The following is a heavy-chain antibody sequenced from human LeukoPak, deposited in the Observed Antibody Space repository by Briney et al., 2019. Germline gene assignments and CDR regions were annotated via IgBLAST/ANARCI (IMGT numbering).Heavy chain of an antibody. Sequence: SVKVSCKASGGTFSSYAISWVRQAPGQGLEWMGGIIPIFGTANYAQKFQGRVTITADESTSTAYMELSSLRSEDTAVYYCAREGLADRWFDPWGQGTLVTVSS. CDR2: IIPIFGTA. CDR3: AREGLADRWFDP. V-gene: IGHV1-69*01. CDR1: GGTFSSYA. J-gene: IGHJ5*02. D-gene: IGHD2-15*01.